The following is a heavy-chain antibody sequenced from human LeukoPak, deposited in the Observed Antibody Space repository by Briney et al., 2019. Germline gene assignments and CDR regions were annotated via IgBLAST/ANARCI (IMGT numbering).Heavy chain of an antibody. V-gene: IGHV3-23*01. Sequence: PGGSQRLSCAAFGFTFSSNAMSWVRQAPGKGLEWVSGISGSGGSTYYADSVKGRFTISRDNSKNTLYLQMNSLRAEDTAVYYCAKPRGSTFNYYFDYWGQGTLVTVSS. J-gene: IGHJ4*02. CDR2: ISGSGGST. CDR3: AKPRGSTFNYYFDY. CDR1: GFTFSSNA. D-gene: IGHD5-24*01.